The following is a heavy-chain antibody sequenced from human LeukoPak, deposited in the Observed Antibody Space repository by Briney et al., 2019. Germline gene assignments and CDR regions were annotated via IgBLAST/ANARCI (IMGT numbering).Heavy chain of an antibody. D-gene: IGHD3-22*01. V-gene: IGHV4-38-2*02. CDR3: ARARPGSYYDSSGYYTRYYFDY. CDR2: IYPSGST. J-gene: IGHJ4*02. Sequence: SETLSLTCTVSGYSISNGYYWGWIRQPPGTGLEWIGSIYPSGSTFYNPSLKSRVTISVDTSKNQFSLRLSSVTAADTAVYYCARARPGSYYDSSGYYTRYYFDYWGQGTLVTVSS. CDR1: GYSISNGYY.